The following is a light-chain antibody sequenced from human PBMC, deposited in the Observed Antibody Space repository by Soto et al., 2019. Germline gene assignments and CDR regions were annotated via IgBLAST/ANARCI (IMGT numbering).Light chain of an antibody. V-gene: IGKV3-15*01. CDR1: QSVSSN. CDR2: GAS. CDR3: QQYNNWPRT. Sequence: EIVMTQSPATLSVSPGERATLSCGAGQSVSSNLAWYQQKPGQAPRLLIYGASTRATGIPARFSGSGSGTEFTLTISSLQSEDFAVYYCQQYNNWPRTFGQGTKLEIK. J-gene: IGKJ2*01.